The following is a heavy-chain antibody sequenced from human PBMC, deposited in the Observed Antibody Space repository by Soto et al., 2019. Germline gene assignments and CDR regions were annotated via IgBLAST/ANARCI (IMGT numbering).Heavy chain of an antibody. J-gene: IGHJ6*02. V-gene: IGHV1-58*01. CDR3: ASDYYDSSGYYYYYGMDV. CDR1: GFTFTSSA. Sequence: SVKVSCKASGFTFTSSAVQWVRQARGQRLEWIGWIVVGSGNTNYAQKFQERVTITRDMSTSIAYMELSSLRSEDTAVYYCASDYYDSSGYYYYYGMDVWGQGTTVTVSS. CDR2: IVVGSGNT. D-gene: IGHD3-22*01.